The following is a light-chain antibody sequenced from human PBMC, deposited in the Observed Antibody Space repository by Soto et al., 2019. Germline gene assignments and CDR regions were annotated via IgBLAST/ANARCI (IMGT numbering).Light chain of an antibody. J-gene: IGLJ1*01. CDR2: DVS. CDR1: SSDVGGYNY. V-gene: IGLV2-11*01. Sequence: QSALTQPRSVSGSPGQSVTISCTGTSSDVGGYNYVSWYQQHPGKAPKLMIYDVSKRPSGVPDRFSGSKSGNTASLTISGLQAEDEADYYCCSYAGSYSYVFGTGTQGHRP. CDR3: CSYAGSYSYV.